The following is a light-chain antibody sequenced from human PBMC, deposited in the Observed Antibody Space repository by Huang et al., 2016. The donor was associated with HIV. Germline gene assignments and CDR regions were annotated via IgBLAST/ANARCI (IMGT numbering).Light chain of an antibody. J-gene: IGKJ5*01. Sequence: EIVLTQSPATLSLSPGERATVSCRASQNINDFLAWYQQTPGQPPRLLIYDASTRASGIPARVSGNGSGTDFTLMISSLEPEDFAVYYCQQRSTWPRSITFGQGTRLEI. CDR3: QQRSTWPRSIT. CDR1: QNINDF. CDR2: DAS. V-gene: IGKV3-11*01.